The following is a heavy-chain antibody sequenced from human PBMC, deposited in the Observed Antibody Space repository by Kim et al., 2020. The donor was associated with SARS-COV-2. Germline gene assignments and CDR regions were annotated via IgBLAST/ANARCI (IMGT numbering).Heavy chain of an antibody. CDR3: ARDLQRPDYYDSSNWRFWDI. D-gene: IGHD3-22*01. V-gene: IGHV4-4*02. CDR1: GGSISSSNW. CDR2: IYHSGST. Sequence: SETLSLTCAVSGGSISSSNWWSWVRQPPGKGLEWIGEIYHSGSTNYNPSLKSRVTISVDKSKNQFSLKLSSVTAADTAVYYCARDLQRPDYYDSSNWRFWDIWGQGTMVTVSS. J-gene: IGHJ3*02.